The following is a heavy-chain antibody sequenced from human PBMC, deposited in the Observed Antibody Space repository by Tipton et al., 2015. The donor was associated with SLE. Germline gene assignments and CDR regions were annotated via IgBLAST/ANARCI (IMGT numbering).Heavy chain of an antibody. D-gene: IGHD6-19*01. J-gene: IGHJ4*02. V-gene: IGHV4-59*01. Sequence: GLVKPSETLSLTCTVSGGSISNYYWSWIRQPPGKGLEWIGYIYYSGSTNYNPSLKSRVTISVHTSKNHFSLKLSSVTAADTAVYYCARERGSGWLGDYFDYWGQGTLVTVSS. CDR2: IYYSGST. CDR3: ARERGSGWLGDYFDY. CDR1: GGSISNYY.